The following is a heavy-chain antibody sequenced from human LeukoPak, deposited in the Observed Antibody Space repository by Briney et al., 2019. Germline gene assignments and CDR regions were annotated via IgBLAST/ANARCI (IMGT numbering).Heavy chain of an antibody. CDR3: ARDASRGFDT. CDR2: IKDDGRQK. CDR1: GFTFSGYL. V-gene: IGHV3-7*01. D-gene: IGHD5-24*01. J-gene: IGHJ4*02. Sequence: GGSLRLSCAPSGFTFSGYLMTWVRQTPGKGLEWVASIKDDGRQKYYVDSVKGRFTVSRDNAKSSAYLQMDSLRVEDTALYYCARDASRGFDTWGQGTLVTVSS.